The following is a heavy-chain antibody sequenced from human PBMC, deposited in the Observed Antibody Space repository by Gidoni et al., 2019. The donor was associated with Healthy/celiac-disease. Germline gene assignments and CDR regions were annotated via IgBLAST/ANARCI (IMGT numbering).Heavy chain of an antibody. Sequence: EVQLLESGGGLVQPGGSLRLSCAASGFPFSRYALSWVRQAPGKGLEWVSAISGSGGSTYYADSVKGRFTISRDNSKNTLYLQMNSLRAEDTAVYYCAKGGDIVVVPAASYNWFDPWGQGTLVTVSS. CDR3: AKGGDIVVVPAASYNWFDP. V-gene: IGHV3-23*01. D-gene: IGHD2-2*01. J-gene: IGHJ5*02. CDR2: ISGSGGST. CDR1: GFPFSRYA.